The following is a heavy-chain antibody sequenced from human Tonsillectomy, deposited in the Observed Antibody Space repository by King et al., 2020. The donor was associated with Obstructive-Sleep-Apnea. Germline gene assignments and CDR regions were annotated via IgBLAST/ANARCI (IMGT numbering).Heavy chain of an antibody. CDR2: ISWNSGSI. J-gene: IGHJ4*02. CDR3: AKDVVPAAPSAYYFDY. CDR1: GFTFADYA. Sequence: VQLVESGGGLVQPGRSLRLSCAASGFTFADYAMHWVRQAPGKGLEWVSGISWNSGSIGYADSVKGQFTISRDNAKNSLYLQMNSLRAEDTALYYCAKDVVPAAPSAYYFDYWGQGTLVTVSS. D-gene: IGHD2-2*01. V-gene: IGHV3-9*01.